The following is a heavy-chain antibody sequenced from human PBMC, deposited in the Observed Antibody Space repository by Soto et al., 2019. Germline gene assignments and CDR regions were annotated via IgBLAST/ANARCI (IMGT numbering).Heavy chain of an antibody. CDR3: ARKGIGVTRYYYYYGMDV. Sequence: VQVSCKASGGTFSSYAISWVRQAPGQGLEWMGGIIPIFGTANYAQKFQGRVTMTADKSTRTAYIELSSLRSEDTAVYYCARKGIGVTRYYYYYGMDVWGQGTTVTVSS. CDR1: GGTFSSYA. D-gene: IGHD2-21*02. J-gene: IGHJ6*02. V-gene: IGHV1-69*06. CDR2: IIPIFGTA.